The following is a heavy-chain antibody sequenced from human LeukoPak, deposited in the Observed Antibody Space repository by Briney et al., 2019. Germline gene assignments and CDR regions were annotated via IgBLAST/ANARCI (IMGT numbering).Heavy chain of an antibody. Sequence: GGSLRLSCAASGFTFSSYWMSWVRQAPGKGMERVANIKQGGSEKYYVDSVKGRFTISRDNAKNSLYLQMNSLRAEDTAVYYRARASRYYYGSGRDYWGQGTLVTVSS. J-gene: IGHJ4*02. V-gene: IGHV3-7*03. CDR1: GFTFSSYW. CDR2: IKQGGSEK. D-gene: IGHD3-10*01. CDR3: ARASRYYYGSGRDY.